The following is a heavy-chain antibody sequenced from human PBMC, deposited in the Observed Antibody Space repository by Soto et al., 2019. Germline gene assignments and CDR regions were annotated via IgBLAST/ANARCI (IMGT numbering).Heavy chain of an antibody. V-gene: IGHV4-59*01. CDR1: GGSISGYY. D-gene: IGHD2-8*02. CDR3: ARLTGGTYLSFYYYIGV. CDR2: IYYSGTT. Sequence: QVQLQESGPGLVKPSATLSLTCTVSGGSISGYYWSWIRQAPGKGLEWIGYIYYSGTTNYDPSLKSRVTMSVDTSKNQFSLKLSSVTTADTAVYYCARLTGGTYLSFYYYIGVWGKGTTVTVSS. J-gene: IGHJ6*03.